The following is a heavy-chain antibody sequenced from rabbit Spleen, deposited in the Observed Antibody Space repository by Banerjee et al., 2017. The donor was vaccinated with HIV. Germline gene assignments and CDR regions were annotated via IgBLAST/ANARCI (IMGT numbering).Heavy chain of an antibody. V-gene: IGHV1S45*01. Sequence: EQLEESGGGLVKPEGSLTLTCKASGFSFSSSDYICWVRQAPGKGLEWISCIAGSSSGFTYSATWATGRFTISKTSSTTVTLQMTSLTVADTATYFCARGSVEDWYALNLWGPGTLVTVS. D-gene: IGHD7-1*01. CDR2: IAGSSSGFT. J-gene: IGHJ4*01. CDR3: ARGSVEDWYALNL. CDR1: GFSFSSSDY.